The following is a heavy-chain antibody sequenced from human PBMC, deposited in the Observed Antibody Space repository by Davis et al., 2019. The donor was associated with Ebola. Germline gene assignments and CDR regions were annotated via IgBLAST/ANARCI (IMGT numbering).Heavy chain of an antibody. CDR2: INYSGST. Sequence: GSLRLSCAVYGGSFSGFYWSWIRQPPGKGLEWIGEINYSGSTNYNPSLESRVTISLDTSKRQFSLKVSSVTAADTAVYYCASPGDYVRYFQHWGQGTLVTVSS. J-gene: IGHJ1*01. D-gene: IGHD4-17*01. CDR1: GGSFSGFY. CDR3: ASPGDYVRYFQH. V-gene: IGHV4-34*01.